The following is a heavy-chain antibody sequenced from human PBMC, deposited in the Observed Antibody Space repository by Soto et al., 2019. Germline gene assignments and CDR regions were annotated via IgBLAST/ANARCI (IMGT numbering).Heavy chain of an antibody. V-gene: IGHV3-30-3*01. CDR1: GFTFSDYA. J-gene: IGHJ6*02. CDR2: TSYDETNK. Sequence: QLHLVESGGGVVQPGRSLRLSCAASGFTFSDYAMHWVRQAPGKGLEWVAVTSYDETNKYYADSMKGRFTISRDNSRNTLFLQMNSLRVEDTALYYCARELVVAGMDVWGQGTTVTVSS. D-gene: IGHD2-21*01. CDR3: ARELVVAGMDV.